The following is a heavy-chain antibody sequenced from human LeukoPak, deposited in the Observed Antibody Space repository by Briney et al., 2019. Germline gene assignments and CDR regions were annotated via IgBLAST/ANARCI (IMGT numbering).Heavy chain of an antibody. D-gene: IGHD6-13*01. CDR2: ISSSKTYI. CDR3: ARVTSGITGGTYYYYYMDV. J-gene: IGHJ6*03. Sequence: GGSLRLSCAASGFTFSSYSMSWVRQAPGRGLEWVSSISSSKTYIYYADSVKGRFTISRDNVKNSLYLQMNSLRAEDTAVYYCARVTSGITGGTYYYYYMDVWGKGTTVTVSS. V-gene: IGHV3-21*01. CDR1: GFTFSSYS.